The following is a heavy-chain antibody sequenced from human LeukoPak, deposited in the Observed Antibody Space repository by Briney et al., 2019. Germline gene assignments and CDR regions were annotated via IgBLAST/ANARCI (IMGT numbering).Heavy chain of an antibody. CDR1: GGPISSYY. CDR2: IHYTGST. J-gene: IGHJ5*02. V-gene: IGHV4-59*01. Sequence: PSETLSLTCTVSGGPISSYYWSWIRQPPGKGLECIGYIHYTGSTNYNASLKSRVTISVDTSKNQFSLKLNSVTAADTAVYYCARGGYYGSGNDFRFDPWGQGTLVTVSS. D-gene: IGHD3-10*01. CDR3: ARGGYYGSGNDFRFDP.